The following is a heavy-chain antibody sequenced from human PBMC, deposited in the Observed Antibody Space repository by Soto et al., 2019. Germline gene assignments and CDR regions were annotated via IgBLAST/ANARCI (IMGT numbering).Heavy chain of an antibody. CDR3: ARLPGALVAVLYIYPLDGREAMSDVDV. CDR1: GFTFNYYP. V-gene: IGHV3-30-3*01. J-gene: IGHJ6*02. Sequence: QMQLVESGGGVVQPGESLRLSCAASGFTFNYYPMHWVRQTPGKGLEWVAVISFDGSNKYYADSVKGRFNISRDNSKNMLYLQMNSLRAEDAAVYYCARLPGALVAVLYIYPLDGREAMSDVDVWGQGTTVSVSS. D-gene: IGHD6-19*01. CDR2: ISFDGSNK.